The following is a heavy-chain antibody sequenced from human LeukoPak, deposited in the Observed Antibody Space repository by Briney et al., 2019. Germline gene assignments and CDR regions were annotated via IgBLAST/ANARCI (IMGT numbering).Heavy chain of an antibody. Sequence: ASVKVSCKASGYTFTGYYMHWVRQAPGQGLEWMGWINPNSGGTNYAQKFQGRVTMTRDTSISTAYMELSRLRSDDTAVYYCARAITIFGVVIIPSWFDPWGQGTLVTVSS. D-gene: IGHD3-3*01. J-gene: IGHJ5*02. V-gene: IGHV1-2*02. CDR1: GYTFTGYY. CDR2: INPNSGGT. CDR3: ARAITIFGVVIIPSWFDP.